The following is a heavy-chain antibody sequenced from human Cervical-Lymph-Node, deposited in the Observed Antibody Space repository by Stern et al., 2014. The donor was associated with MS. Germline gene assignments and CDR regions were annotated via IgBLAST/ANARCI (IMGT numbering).Heavy chain of an antibody. Sequence: QLVQSGAEVKKPGESLKISCKGSGYSFTANWIAWVRQMPGKGLEWMVIIYPCCFYTRYSPSFQGHVTISADKSISSASLQWSSLKASYTAMYYCARDYGDYAFDYWGQGTLVTVSS. CDR2: IYPCCFYT. CDR1: GYSFTANW. J-gene: IGHJ4*02. CDR3: ARDYGDYAFDY. V-gene: IGHV5-51*01. D-gene: IGHD4-17*01.